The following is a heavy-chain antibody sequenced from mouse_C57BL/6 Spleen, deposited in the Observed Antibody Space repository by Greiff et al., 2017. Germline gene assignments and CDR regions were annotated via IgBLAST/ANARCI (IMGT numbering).Heavy chain of an antibody. J-gene: IGHJ2*01. CDR1: GFNIKDDY. V-gene: IGHV14-4*01. Sequence: EVQLQESGAELVRPGASVKLSCTASGFNIKDDYMHWVKQRPEQGLEWIGWIDPENGDTEYASKFQGKATITADTSSNTAYLQLSSLTSEDTAVYYCTTSSFSFDYWGQGTTLTVSS. CDR3: TTSSFSFDY. CDR2: IDPENGDT.